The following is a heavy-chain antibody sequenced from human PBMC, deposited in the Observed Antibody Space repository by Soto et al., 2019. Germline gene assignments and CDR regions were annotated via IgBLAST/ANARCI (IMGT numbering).Heavy chain of an antibody. D-gene: IGHD3-22*01. CDR3: AKDRVVVVRGAYFDY. J-gene: IGHJ4*02. V-gene: IGHV3-30*18. Sequence: SLRLSCASSGFTFSSYGMHCVRQAPGKGLEWVAVISYDGSNKYYADSVKGRFTISRDNSKNTLYLQMNSLRAEDTAVYYCAKDRVVVVRGAYFDYWGQGTLVTVSS. CDR2: ISYDGSNK. CDR1: GFTFSSYG.